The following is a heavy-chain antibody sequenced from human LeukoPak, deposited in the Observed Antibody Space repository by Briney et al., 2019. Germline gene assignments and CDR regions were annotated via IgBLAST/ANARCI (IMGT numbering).Heavy chain of an antibody. CDR2: IHNSGTT. Sequence: KASETLSLTCAVSGGPFSGYFWSWIRQSSGKGLEWIGEIHNSGTTNCNPSLNSRVTISEDTSKNQFYLNLSSVTAADTAVYYCARRYYYNLGSFPFDFWGQGTLVTVSS. CDR3: ARRYYYNLGSFPFDF. D-gene: IGHD3-10*01. J-gene: IGHJ4*02. V-gene: IGHV4-34*01. CDR1: GGPFSGYF.